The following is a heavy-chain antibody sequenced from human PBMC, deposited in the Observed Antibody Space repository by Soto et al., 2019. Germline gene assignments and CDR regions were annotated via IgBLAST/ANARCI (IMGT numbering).Heavy chain of an antibody. V-gene: IGHV3-30-3*01. D-gene: IGHD2-2*01. CDR1: GFTFSSYA. CDR2: ISYDGSNK. J-gene: IGHJ6*02. Sequence: QVQLVESGGGVVQPGRSLRLYCAASGFTFSSYAMHWVRQAPGKGLEWVAVISYDGSNKYYADSVKGRFTISRDNSKNTLYLQMNSLRAEDTAVYYCARDIVVVPAANAYYYGMDVWGQGTTVTVSS. CDR3: ARDIVVVPAANAYYYGMDV.